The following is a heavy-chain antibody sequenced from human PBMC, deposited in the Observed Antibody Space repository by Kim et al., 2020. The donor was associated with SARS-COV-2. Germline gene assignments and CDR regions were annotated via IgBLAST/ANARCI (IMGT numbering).Heavy chain of an antibody. CDR3: ARGRYSSGWRHLYYYYGMDV. CDR1: GGTFSSYA. D-gene: IGHD6-19*01. Sequence: KISCKASGGTFSSYAISWVRQAPGQGLEWMGGIIPIFGTANYAQKFQGRVTITADESTSTAYMELSSLRSEDTAVYYCARGRYSSGWRHLYYYYGMDVWGQGTTVTVSS. V-gene: IGHV1-69*01. CDR2: IIPIFGTA. J-gene: IGHJ6*02.